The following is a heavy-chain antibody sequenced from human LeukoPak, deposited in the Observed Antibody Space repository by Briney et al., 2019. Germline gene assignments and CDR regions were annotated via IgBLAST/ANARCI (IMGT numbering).Heavy chain of an antibody. CDR2: IYPGDSDT. D-gene: IGHD3-3*01. J-gene: IGHJ6*02. Sequence: GESLKISCQGSGYSFSSYWIAWVRQLPGRGLEWMGIIYPGDSDTRYSPSFQGQVTISADTSTSTAYLQWSSLKASDTGMYYCARQEGFDFWSGFYTGYYSGMDVWGQGTTVTVSS. CDR3: ARQEGFDFWSGFYTGYYSGMDV. V-gene: IGHV5-51*01. CDR1: GYSFSSYW.